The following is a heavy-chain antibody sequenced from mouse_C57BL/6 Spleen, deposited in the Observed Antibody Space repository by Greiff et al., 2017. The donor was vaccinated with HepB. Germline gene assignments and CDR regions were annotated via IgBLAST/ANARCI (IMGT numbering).Heavy chain of an antibody. CDR2: ISDGGSYT. CDR3: ARATGTGDYFDY. V-gene: IGHV5-4*03. Sequence: EVKLVESGGGLVKPGGSLKLSCAASGFTFSSYAMSWVRQTPEKRLEWVATISDGGSYTYYPDNVKGRFTISRDNAKNNLYLHMSHLKSEDTAMYYCARATGTGDYFDYWGQGTTLTVSS. CDR1: GFTFSSYA. D-gene: IGHD4-1*01. J-gene: IGHJ2*01.